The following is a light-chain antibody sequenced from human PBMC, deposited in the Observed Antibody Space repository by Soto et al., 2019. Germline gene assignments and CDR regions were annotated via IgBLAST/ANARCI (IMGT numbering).Light chain of an antibody. CDR3: AAWDDKPNVV. V-gene: IGLV1-44*01. J-gene: IGLJ2*01. CDR1: TSNIGRNS. Sequence: QSVLTQAPSASGTPGRSVSISCSGGTSNIGRNSVNWYQQFPGTAPKLLIYMNDRRPSGVPDRFSAFRSGASASLAISGLQSEDEATYYCAAWDDKPNVVFGGGTKLTVL. CDR2: MND.